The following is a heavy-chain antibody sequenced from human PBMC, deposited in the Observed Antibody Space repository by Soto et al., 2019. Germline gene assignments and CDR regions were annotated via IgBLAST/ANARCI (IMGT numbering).Heavy chain of an antibody. CDR1: GGSISNYY. V-gene: IGHV4-59*01. CDR2: LYYTT. Sequence: QVQLQESGPGLVKPSETLSLPCTVSGGSISNYYWSWIRQTPGKGLEWIAYLYYTTNYNPSLESRVTISADTAQNQISLHLTSVTAADTAIYYCARTSPVAGGFDYWGQGILVTVSS. CDR3: ARTSPVAGGFDY. J-gene: IGHJ4*02. D-gene: IGHD6-19*01.